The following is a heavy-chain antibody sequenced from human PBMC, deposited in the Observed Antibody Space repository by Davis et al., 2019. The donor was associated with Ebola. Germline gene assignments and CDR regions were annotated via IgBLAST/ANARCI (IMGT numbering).Heavy chain of an antibody. J-gene: IGHJ4*02. CDR1: GFTFDDYG. D-gene: IGHD6-13*01. Sequence: PGGSLRLSCAASGFTFDDYGMSWVRQAPGKGLEWVSGINWNGGSTGYADSVKGRFTISRDNSENTLYLQMNGLRAEDTAVYYCARADGFSSSWYLFDYWGQGTLVTVSS. CDR3: ARADGFSSSWYLFDY. V-gene: IGHV3-20*04. CDR2: INWNGGST.